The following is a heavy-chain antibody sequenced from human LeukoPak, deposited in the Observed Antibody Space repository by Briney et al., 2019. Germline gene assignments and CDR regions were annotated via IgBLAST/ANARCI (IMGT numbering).Heavy chain of an antibody. Sequence: GASVKVSCKASGYTFTSYDINWVRQATGQGLEWMGWINPNSGGTNYAQKFQGRVTMTRDTSISTAYMELSRLRSDDTAVYYCARETVTYYYDSSGEDEFDYWGQGTLVTVSS. CDR1: GYTFTSYD. J-gene: IGHJ4*02. D-gene: IGHD3-22*01. CDR2: INPNSGGT. CDR3: ARETVTYYYDSSGEDEFDY. V-gene: IGHV1-2*02.